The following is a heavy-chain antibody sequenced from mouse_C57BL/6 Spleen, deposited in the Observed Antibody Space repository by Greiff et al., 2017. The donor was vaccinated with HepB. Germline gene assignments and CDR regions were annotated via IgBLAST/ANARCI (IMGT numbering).Heavy chain of an antibody. Sequence: EVQLQQSGPELVKPGASVKISCKASGYTFTDYYMNWVKQSHGKSLEWIGDINPNNGGTSYNQKFKGKATLTVDKSSSTAYMELRSLTSEDSAVYYCARTRLLRYLYAMDYWGQGTSVTVSS. CDR3: ARTRLLRYLYAMDY. J-gene: IGHJ4*01. CDR1: GYTFTDYY. CDR2: INPNNGGT. V-gene: IGHV1-26*01. D-gene: IGHD1-1*01.